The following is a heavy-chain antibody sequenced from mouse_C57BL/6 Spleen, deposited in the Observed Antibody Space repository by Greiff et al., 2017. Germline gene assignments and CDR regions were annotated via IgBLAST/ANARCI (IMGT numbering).Heavy chain of an antibody. D-gene: IGHD1-1*01. CDR1: GYTFTRYW. CDR3: AVITTVVAPFDY. CDR2: IYPGSGST. Sequence: VQLQQPGAELVKPGASVKMSCKASGYTFTRYWITWVKQRPGQGLEWIGDIYPGSGSTNYNEKFKSKATLTVDTSSSTAYMQLSSLTSEDAAVYYCAVITTVVAPFDYWGQGTTLTVSS. V-gene: IGHV1-55*01. J-gene: IGHJ2*01.